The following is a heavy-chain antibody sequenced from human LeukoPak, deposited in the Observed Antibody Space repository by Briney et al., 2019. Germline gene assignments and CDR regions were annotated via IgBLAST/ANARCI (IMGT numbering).Heavy chain of an antibody. CDR2: VNDSGAT. CDR3: ASRSGYGSGSLDY. V-gene: IGHV4-34*01. Sequence: SETLSLTCAVYVDSFTGYFWSWIRQPPGKGLEWIGEVNDSGATNYNPSLKSRVTISVDKSKNQFSLKLSSVTAADTAVYYCASRSGYGSGSLDYWGQGTLVTVSS. CDR1: VDSFTGYF. J-gene: IGHJ4*02. D-gene: IGHD3-10*01.